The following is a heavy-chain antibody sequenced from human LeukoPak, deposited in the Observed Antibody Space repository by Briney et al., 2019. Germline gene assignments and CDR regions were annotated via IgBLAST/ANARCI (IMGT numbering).Heavy chain of an antibody. V-gene: IGHV3-48*04. CDR1: GFTFSSYG. CDR2: ISNSGSTI. Sequence: PGGSLRLSCAASGFTFSSYGMHWVRQAPGKGLEWVSYISNSGSTIYYADSVKGRFTVSRDNAKNSLYLQMNSLRAEDTAVYYCARDRRAHNWGQGTLVTVSS. J-gene: IGHJ4*02. CDR3: ARDRRAHN.